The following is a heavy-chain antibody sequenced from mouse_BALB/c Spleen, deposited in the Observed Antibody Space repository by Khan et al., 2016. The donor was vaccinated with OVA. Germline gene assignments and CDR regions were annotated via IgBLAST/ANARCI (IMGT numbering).Heavy chain of an antibody. Sequence: VQLQQSGAELVKPGASVKMSCKASGYTFTSYWMHWVKQRPGQGLEWIGYINPSAGYTDYNQKFKDKATLTADKSSSTAYMQLNSLTSEDSAVYYCARDRIDYWGQGTTLTVSS. J-gene: IGHJ2*01. CDR2: INPSAGYT. CDR1: GYTFTSYW. V-gene: IGHV1-7*01. CDR3: ARDRIDY.